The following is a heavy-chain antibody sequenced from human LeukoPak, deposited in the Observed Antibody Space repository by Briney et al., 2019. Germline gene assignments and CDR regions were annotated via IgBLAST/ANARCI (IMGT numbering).Heavy chain of an antibody. Sequence: GGSLRLSCAASGFTFSSYGMHWVRQAPGKGLEWVAVIWYDGSNKYYADSVKGRFTISRDNSKNTLYLQMNSLRAEDTAVYYCARSRWYGDYYYYYMDVWGKGTTVTVSS. D-gene: IGHD4-23*01. V-gene: IGHV3-33*01. CDR3: ARSRWYGDYYYYYMDV. J-gene: IGHJ6*03. CDR2: IWYDGSNK. CDR1: GFTFSSYG.